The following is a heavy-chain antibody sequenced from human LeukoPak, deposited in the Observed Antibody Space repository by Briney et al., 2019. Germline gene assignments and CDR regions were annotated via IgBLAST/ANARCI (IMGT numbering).Heavy chain of an antibody. J-gene: IGHJ4*02. CDR2: IHYSGST. D-gene: IGHD5-18*01. CDR1: GGSISSYY. CDR3: ARVLGYSYGYPFDY. V-gene: IGHV4-59*01. Sequence: SETLSLTCAVSGGSISSYYWSWIRQPPGKGLEWIGYIHYSGSTNYNPSLKSRVTISLDTSKNQFSLKLSSVTAADTAAYYCARVLGYSYGYPFDYWGQGTLVTVSS.